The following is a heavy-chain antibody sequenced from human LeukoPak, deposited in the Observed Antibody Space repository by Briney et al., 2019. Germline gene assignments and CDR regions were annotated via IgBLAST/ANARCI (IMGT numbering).Heavy chain of an antibody. CDR1: DVSIKNYY. CDR2: IYYAGSS. J-gene: IGHJ5*02. CDR3: ARQAVIIPTGMEGPWFDP. D-gene: IGHD2/OR15-2a*01. Sequence: SETLSLTCTVSDVSIKNYYWSWIRQLPGKGLEWIANIYYAGSSNYNPSLKSRVSVSIDASKNQLSLKLTSVTAADTAIYYCARQAVIIPTGMEGPWFDPWGQGTLVAVSS. V-gene: IGHV4-59*08.